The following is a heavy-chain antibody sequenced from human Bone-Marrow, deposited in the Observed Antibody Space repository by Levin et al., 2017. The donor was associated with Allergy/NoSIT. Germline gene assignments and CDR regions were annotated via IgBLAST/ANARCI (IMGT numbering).Heavy chain of an antibody. D-gene: IGHD3-10*01. CDR3: ASGAASNYGCPFDC. CDR1: GFTVSSNY. V-gene: IGHV3-66*02. J-gene: IGHJ4*02. Sequence: PTGGSLRLSCAASGFTVSSNYMSWVRQAPGRGLEWVSIIYSGATTYYTDSVKGRFTISRDNSKNMLYLQMNSLRTEDTAVYYCASGAASNYGCPFDCWGQGTLVTVSS. CDR2: IYSGATT.